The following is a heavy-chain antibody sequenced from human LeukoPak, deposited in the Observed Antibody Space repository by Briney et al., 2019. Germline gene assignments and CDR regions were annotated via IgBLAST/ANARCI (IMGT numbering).Heavy chain of an antibody. V-gene: IGHV3-23*01. CDR1: GFTFSSYG. D-gene: IGHD3-10*01. CDR3: AKDPSYGSGSYYLDYFDY. J-gene: IGHJ4*01. Sequence: GGSLRLSCAASGFTFSSYGMSWVRQAPGKGLEWVSAISGSGGSTYYADSVKGRFTISRDNSKNTLYLHMNSLRAEDTAVYYCAKDPSYGSGSYYLDYFDYWGQGTLVTGSS. CDR2: ISGSGGST.